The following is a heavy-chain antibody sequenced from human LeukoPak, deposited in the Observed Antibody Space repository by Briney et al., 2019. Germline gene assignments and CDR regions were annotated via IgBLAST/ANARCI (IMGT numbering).Heavy chain of an antibody. J-gene: IGHJ4*02. CDR3: AKGPGGWLQYYFDY. V-gene: IGHV3-9*03. D-gene: IGHD5-24*01. Sequence: GGSLRLSCAASGFTFDDYAMHWVRQAPGKGLEWVSGISWNSGNIGYADSVKGRFTISRDNAKNSLYLQMNSLRAEDMALYYCAKGPGGWLQYYFDYWGQGTLVTVSS. CDR1: GFTFDDYA. CDR2: ISWNSGNI.